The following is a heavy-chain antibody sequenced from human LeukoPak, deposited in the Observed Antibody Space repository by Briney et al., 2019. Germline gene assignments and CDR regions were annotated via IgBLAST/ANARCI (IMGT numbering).Heavy chain of an antibody. CDR2: ITGSHGPT. J-gene: IGHJ4*02. CDR1: GFTFSSFA. CDR3: AKRGVVIRVILVGFHKQAYYFDS. D-gene: IGHD3-10*01. V-gene: IGHV3-23*01. Sequence: GGSLRLSCAASGFTFSSFAMTWVRQAPGKGLEWVSSITGSHGPTYNTDSVKGRFTISRDNSQNTLYLQMNSLRAEDTAVYFCAKRGVVIRVILVGFHKQAYYFDSWGQGALVTVSS.